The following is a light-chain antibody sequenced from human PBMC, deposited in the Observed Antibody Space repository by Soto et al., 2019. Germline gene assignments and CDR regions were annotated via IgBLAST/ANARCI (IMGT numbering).Light chain of an antibody. J-gene: IGLJ2*01. CDR3: CSYAGSYTYVV. Sequence: QSDLTQPRSVSGSPGQSATISCTGTSSDVGGYNYVSWYQQHPGKAPKLMIYDVSKRPSGVPDRFSGSKSGNTASLTISGLQAEDEADYYCCSYAGSYTYVVFGGGTKLTVL. V-gene: IGLV2-11*01. CDR2: DVS. CDR1: SSDVGGYNY.